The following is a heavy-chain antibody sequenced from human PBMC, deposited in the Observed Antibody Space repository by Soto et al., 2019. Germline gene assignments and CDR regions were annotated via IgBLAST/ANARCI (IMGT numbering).Heavy chain of an antibody. CDR1: GFTFSSYG. J-gene: IGHJ6*02. V-gene: IGHV3-33*01. D-gene: IGHD3-3*01. Sequence: GGSLRLSCAASGFTFSSYGMHWVRQAPGKGLEWVAVIWYDGSNKYYADSVKGRFTISRDNSKNTLYLQMNSLRAEDTAVYYCAREPSXRFFGVVTTSYYYGMDVWGQGTTVTVSS. CDR3: AREPSXRFFGVVTTSYYYGMDV. CDR2: IWYDGSNK.